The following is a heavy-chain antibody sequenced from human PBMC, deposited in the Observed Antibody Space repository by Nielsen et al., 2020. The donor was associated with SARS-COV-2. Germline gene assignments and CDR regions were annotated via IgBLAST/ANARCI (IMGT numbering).Heavy chain of an antibody. CDR1: GFTFSSYA. CDR2: ISGSGGST. V-gene: IGHV3-23*01. CDR3: AKSGSSGWPRCFDY. D-gene: IGHD6-19*01. J-gene: IGHJ4*02. Sequence: ESLKISCAASGFTFSSYAMSWVRQAPGKGLEWVSAISGSGGSTYYADSVKGRFTISRDNSKNTLYLQMNSLRAEDTAVYYCAKSGSSGWPRCFDYWGQGTLVTVSS.